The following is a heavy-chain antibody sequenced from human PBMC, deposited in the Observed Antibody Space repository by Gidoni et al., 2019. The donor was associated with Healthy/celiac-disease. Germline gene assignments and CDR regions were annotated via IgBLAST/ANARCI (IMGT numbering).Heavy chain of an antibody. D-gene: IGHD3-10*01. CDR3: ARYTPDGSSARGMDV. J-gene: IGHJ6*02. CDR1: GFTVSSYR. CDR2: ISSRSMYI. Sequence: EVQLVESGGGLVKPGWSLRLSCAASGFTVSSYRMKWVRQAPGKGLGWCSSISSRSMYIYDADSVKGRFTISSDNAKNSLCLQMNSLRAEDTSVYYCARYTPDGSSARGMDVWGQGTTVTVSS. V-gene: IGHV3-21*01.